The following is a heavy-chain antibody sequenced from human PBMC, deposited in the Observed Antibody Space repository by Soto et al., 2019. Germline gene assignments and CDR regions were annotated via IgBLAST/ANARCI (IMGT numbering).Heavy chain of an antibody. CDR1: GYTFTSYG. CDR3: SGGGKWLVRDAFDI. CDR2: ISAYNGNT. Sequence: QVQLVQSGAEVKKPGASVKVSCKASGYTFTSYGISWVRQAPGQGLEWMGWISAYNGNTNYVQKLQCRVTMTTETSSSTAYMEPRSLISDDTAVYYCSGGGKWLVRDAFDIWCQGTMVTVS. V-gene: IGHV1-18*01. J-gene: IGHJ3*02. D-gene: IGHD6-19*01.